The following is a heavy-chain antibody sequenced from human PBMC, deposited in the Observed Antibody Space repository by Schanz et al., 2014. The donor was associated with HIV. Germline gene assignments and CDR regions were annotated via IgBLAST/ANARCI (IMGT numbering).Heavy chain of an antibody. CDR3: AKGQRGMVRGDNDY. D-gene: IGHD3-10*01. CDR1: GFTFSTYA. V-gene: IGHV3-23*01. J-gene: IGHJ4*02. Sequence: EVQLLESGGGLVQPGGSLRLSCAASGFTFSTYAMSWVRQAPGKGLEWVSAISSGNRYIYYADSVKGRFTISRDNSKNTLYLQMNSLRAEDTAVYYCAKGQRGMVRGDNDYWGQGTLVTVSS. CDR2: ISSGNRYI.